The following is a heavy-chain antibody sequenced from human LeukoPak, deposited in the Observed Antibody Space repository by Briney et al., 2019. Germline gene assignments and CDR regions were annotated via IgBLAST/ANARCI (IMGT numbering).Heavy chain of an antibody. CDR2: ISYDGSNK. CDR3: ARDQGRYAYSNYVFDY. V-gene: IGHV3-30-3*01. Sequence: GGSLRLSCAASGFTFSSYAMHWVRQAPGKGLEWVAVISYDGSNKYYADSVKGRFTISRGNSKNTLYLQMNSLRAEDTAVYYCARDQGRYAYSNYVFDYWGQGTLVTVSS. D-gene: IGHD4-11*01. CDR1: GFTFSSYA. J-gene: IGHJ4*02.